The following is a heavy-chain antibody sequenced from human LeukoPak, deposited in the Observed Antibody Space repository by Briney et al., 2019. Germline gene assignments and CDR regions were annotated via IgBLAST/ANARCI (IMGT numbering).Heavy chain of an antibody. D-gene: IGHD2-15*01. CDR1: GGSISSYY. CDR3: ARDECSGGSCYFDY. V-gene: IGHV4-4*07. CDR2: IYTSGGT. J-gene: IGHJ4*02. Sequence: SETLSLTCTVSGGSISSYYWSWIRQPAGKGLEWIGRIYTSGGTNYNPPLKSRVTMSVDTSKNQFSLKLSSVTAADTAVYYCARDECSGGSCYFDYWGQGTLVTVSS.